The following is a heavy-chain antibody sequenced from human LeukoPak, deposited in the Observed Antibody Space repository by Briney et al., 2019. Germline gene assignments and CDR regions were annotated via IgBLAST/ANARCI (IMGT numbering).Heavy chain of an antibody. CDR3: ARLEYSSSGLDC. Sequence: GESLKISCKGSGYSFTKFWIGWARQMPGKGLEWMGIIYPGDSDTRYSPPFQGQVTISADKSISTAYLQWSSLKASDTAMYYCARLEYSSSGLDCWGQGTLVTVSS. V-gene: IGHV5-51*01. J-gene: IGHJ4*02. CDR2: IYPGDSDT. D-gene: IGHD6-6*01. CDR1: GYSFTKFW.